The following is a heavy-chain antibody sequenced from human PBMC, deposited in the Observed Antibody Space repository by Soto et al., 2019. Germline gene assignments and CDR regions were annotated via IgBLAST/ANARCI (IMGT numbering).Heavy chain of an antibody. D-gene: IGHD3-3*01. CDR1: GGSISSGGYY. V-gene: IGHV4-31*03. CDR3: ARGESFWSGFFTCMDV. CDR2: IYCSGST. J-gene: IGHJ6*03. Sequence: QVQLQESGPGLVKPSQTLSLTCTVSGGSISSGGYYWSWIRQHPGKGLEWIGYIYCSGSTYYNPSLKSRVTISVDTYKNQFSLKLSSVIAADTAVYYCARGESFWSGFFTCMDVWGKGTTVTVSS.